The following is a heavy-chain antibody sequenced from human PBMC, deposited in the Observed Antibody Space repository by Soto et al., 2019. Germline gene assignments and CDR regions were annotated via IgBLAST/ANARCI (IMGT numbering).Heavy chain of an antibody. CDR3: ARRRLVVAISSWFDP. Sequence: QVQLQQWGAGLLKPSETLSLTCAVYGGSFSGYYWSWIRQPPGKGLEWIGEINHSGSTNYNPSLKSRVTISVDTSKNQFSLKLSSVTAADTAVYYCARRRLVVAISSWFDPWGQGTLVTVSS. CDR1: GGSFSGYY. D-gene: IGHD3-22*01. V-gene: IGHV4-34*01. CDR2: INHSGST. J-gene: IGHJ5*02.